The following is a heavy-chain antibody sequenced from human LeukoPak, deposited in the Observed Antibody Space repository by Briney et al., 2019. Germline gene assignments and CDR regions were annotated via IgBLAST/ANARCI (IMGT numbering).Heavy chain of an antibody. CDR1: GFTFSNAW. Sequence: GGSLRLSCAASGFTFSNAWVSWVRQPPGKGLEWVANINQDGGDQHYVDSLRGRFTISRDNAKNSLYLQMNNLRAEDTAVYYCATYDFWTGFSLGYWGQGTLVTVSS. CDR3: ATYDFWTGFSLGY. D-gene: IGHD3-3*01. CDR2: INQDGGDQ. V-gene: IGHV3-7*01. J-gene: IGHJ4*02.